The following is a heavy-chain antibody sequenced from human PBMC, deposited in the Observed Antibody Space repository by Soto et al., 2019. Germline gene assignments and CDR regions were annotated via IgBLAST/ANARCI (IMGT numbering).Heavy chain of an antibody. D-gene: IGHD1-26*01. V-gene: IGHV6-1*01. CDR3: VRDNIVGRMDLFDY. CDR2: TYYRSRWYN. CDR1: GDSVSNSGAT. Sequence: SQTLSLTCAISGDSVSNSGATWHWIRQSPSRGLEWLGRTYYRSRWYNDYAVSVKSRITLSPDTSKNQFSLQLNSVTPDDTAVYYCVRDNIVGRMDLFDYWGDGTLVTVS. J-gene: IGHJ4*01.